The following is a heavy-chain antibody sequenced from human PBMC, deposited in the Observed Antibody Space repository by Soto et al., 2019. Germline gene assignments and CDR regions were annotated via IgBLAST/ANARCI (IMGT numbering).Heavy chain of an antibody. Sequence: GEPLKISCKGSGYGFSSYWGAWVRQMPGKGLEWMGIIYPGDSDTKYSPSFQGQVTISADRSISTAYLQWSSLKASDTAMYYCARPVAYSGSYYFDYWGQGTLVTVSS. CDR1: GYGFSSYW. V-gene: IGHV5-51*01. CDR2: IYPGDSDT. J-gene: IGHJ4*02. D-gene: IGHD1-26*01. CDR3: ARPVAYSGSYYFDY.